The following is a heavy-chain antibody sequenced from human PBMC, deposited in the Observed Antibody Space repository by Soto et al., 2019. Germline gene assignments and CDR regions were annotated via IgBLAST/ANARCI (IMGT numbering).Heavy chain of an antibody. J-gene: IGHJ5*02. V-gene: IGHV1-18*01. D-gene: IGHD6-13*01. Sequence: ASVKVSCKASGYPFRNYGINWLRQAPGQGLEWMGWISVYNGNTQYAQNLQGRVTVTTDTSTNTAYMELTSLRSDDAAVYYCARDRRLGAGVWFDPWGQGTPVTVSS. CDR3: ARDRRLGAGVWFDP. CDR2: ISVYNGNT. CDR1: GYPFRNYG.